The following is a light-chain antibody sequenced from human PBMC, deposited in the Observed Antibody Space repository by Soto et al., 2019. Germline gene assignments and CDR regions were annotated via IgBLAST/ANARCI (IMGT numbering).Light chain of an antibody. CDR1: SSDVGAYNC. CDR2: DVT. Sequence: QSALTQPRSVSGSPGQSVTISCTGTSSDVGAYNCVSWYQQYPGKVPKLMIYDVTKRPSGVPDRFSGSKSGNTASLTISGLQAEDEADYYCSSYAGSNAHVVFGGRTKRTVL. J-gene: IGLJ2*01. CDR3: SSYAGSNAHVV. V-gene: IGLV2-11*01.